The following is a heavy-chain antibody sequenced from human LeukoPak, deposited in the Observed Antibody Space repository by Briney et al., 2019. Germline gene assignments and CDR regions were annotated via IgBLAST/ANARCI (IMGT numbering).Heavy chain of an antibody. CDR1: GFTFSSYG. CDR3: EVLDPGYCSGGSCYDY. D-gene: IGHD2-15*01. J-gene: IGHJ4*02. V-gene: IGHV3-30*02. CDR2: IRYDGSNK. Sequence: GGSLRLSCAASGFTFSSYGMHWVRQAPGKGLDWVAFIRYDGSNKYYADSVKGRFTISRDNSKNTLNLQMNSLRAEDTAVYYCEVLDPGYCSGGSCYDYWGQGTLVTVSS.